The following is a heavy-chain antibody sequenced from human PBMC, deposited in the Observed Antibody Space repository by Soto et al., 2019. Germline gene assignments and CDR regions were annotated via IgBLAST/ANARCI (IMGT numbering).Heavy chain of an antibody. D-gene: IGHD6-13*01. CDR1: GFTFSNYG. V-gene: IGHV3-33*01. J-gene: IGHJ6*02. Sequence: QVQLVESGGGVVQPGRSLRLSCAASGFTFSNYGMHWVRQAPGKGLEWVAVIWYDGSNKYYADSVKGRFTVSRDNSKNTLDLQMNSLRAEDTAVYYCARALYSSSWYVYYGMDVWGQGTTVTVSS. CDR3: ARALYSSSWYVYYGMDV. CDR2: IWYDGSNK.